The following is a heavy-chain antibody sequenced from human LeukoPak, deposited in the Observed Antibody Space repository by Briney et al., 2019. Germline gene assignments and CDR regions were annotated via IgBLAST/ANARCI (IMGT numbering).Heavy chain of an antibody. CDR1: GFTFSSYA. Sequence: PGGSLRLSCAASGFTFSSYAMSWVRQAPGKGLEWVSAISGSGGSTYYADSVKGRFTISRDDAKNSLYLQMSGLRAEDTAVYYCARGGFDYYDSGGYNYWGQGTLVTVSS. D-gene: IGHD3-22*01. CDR2: ISGSGGST. CDR3: ARGGFDYYDSGGYNY. J-gene: IGHJ4*02. V-gene: IGHV3-23*01.